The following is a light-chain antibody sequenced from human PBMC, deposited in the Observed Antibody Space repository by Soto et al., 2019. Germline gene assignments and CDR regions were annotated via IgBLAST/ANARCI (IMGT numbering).Light chain of an antibody. J-gene: IGKJ5*01. CDR3: QQANSFPLT. Sequence: AIRMTQSPSSLSASTVDRVTITCRASQGISSYLAWYQQKPGKAPKLLIYAASTLQSGVPSRFSGSGSGTNFTLTISSLQPEDFATYYCQQANSFPLTFGQGTRLEIK. CDR1: QGISSY. V-gene: IGKV1-8*01. CDR2: AAS.